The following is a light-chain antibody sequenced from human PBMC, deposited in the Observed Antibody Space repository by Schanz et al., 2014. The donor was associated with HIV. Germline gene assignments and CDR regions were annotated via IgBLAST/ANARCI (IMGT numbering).Light chain of an antibody. J-gene: IGLJ2*01. CDR2: EGS. CDR3: SSYGGNNNLV. CDR1: SSDVGSYNL. Sequence: QSALTQPASVSGSPGQSITISCTGTSSDVGSYNLVSWYQQHPGKAPKLMIYEGSKRPSGVSDRFSGSKSGNTASLTVSGLQPEDEADYYCSSYGGNNNLVFGGGTKLTVL. V-gene: IGLV2-14*02.